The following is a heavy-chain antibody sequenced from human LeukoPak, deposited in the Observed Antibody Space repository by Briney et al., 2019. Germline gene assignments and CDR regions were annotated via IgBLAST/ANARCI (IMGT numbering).Heavy chain of an antibody. CDR2: IYYTGST. V-gene: IGHV4-59*08. J-gene: IGHJ4*02. Sequence: SETLSLTCTVSGGSTSSHYWSWMRQPPGKGLEWIGYIYYTGSTNYNPSLKSRVTISADTSKNQFSLKLTSVTAADTAVYYCAIAYCGGDCYSVGHFDYWGQGTLVTVSS. CDR1: GGSTSSHY. CDR3: AIAYCGGDCYSVGHFDY. D-gene: IGHD2-21*02.